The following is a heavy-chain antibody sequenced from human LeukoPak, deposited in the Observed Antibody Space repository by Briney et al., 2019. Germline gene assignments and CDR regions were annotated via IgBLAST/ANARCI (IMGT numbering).Heavy chain of an antibody. D-gene: IGHD4-17*01. V-gene: IGHV3-30-3*01. CDR2: ISYDGSNK. Sequence: GGSLRLSCAASGFTFSSYAMHWVRQAPGKGLEWVAVISYDGSNKYYADSVKGRFTISRDNSKNTLYLQMNSLRAEDTAVYYCARDRALYGDPVAFDIWGQGTMVTVSS. J-gene: IGHJ3*02. CDR1: GFTFSSYA. CDR3: ARDRALYGDPVAFDI.